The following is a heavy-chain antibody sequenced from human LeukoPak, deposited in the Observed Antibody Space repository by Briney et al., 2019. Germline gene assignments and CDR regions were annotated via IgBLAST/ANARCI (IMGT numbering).Heavy chain of an antibody. J-gene: IGHJ4*02. CDR3: ARDRTSRRDY. D-gene: IGHD1-7*01. CDR1: GFTFSSYA. Sequence: GGSLRLSCAASGFTFSSYAMHWVRQAPGKGLEWVAVISYDGSNKYYADSVKGRFTISRDNSKNTLYLQMNSLRAEDTAVYYCARDRTSRRDYWGQGTLVTVSS. V-gene: IGHV3-30-3*01. CDR2: ISYDGSNK.